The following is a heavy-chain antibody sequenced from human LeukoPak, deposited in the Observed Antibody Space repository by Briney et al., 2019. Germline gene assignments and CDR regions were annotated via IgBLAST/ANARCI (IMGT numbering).Heavy chain of an antibody. CDR2: ISTSSTYI. D-gene: IGHD3-22*01. CDR3: ARSHDNSGYLFYYGLDV. Sequence: GGSLRLPCAASGFTFSSYTMNWVRQPPGKGLEWVSSISTSSTYIYYADSVKGRFTISRDNAKNSLYLQMNSLRAEDTAVYYCARSHDNSGYLFYYGLDVWGQGTTVTVSS. J-gene: IGHJ6*02. CDR1: GFTFSSYT. V-gene: IGHV3-21*01.